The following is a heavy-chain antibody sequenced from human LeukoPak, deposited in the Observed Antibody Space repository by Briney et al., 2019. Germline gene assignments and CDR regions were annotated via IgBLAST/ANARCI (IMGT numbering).Heavy chain of an antibody. J-gene: IGHJ1*01. CDR3: ARRRYYDSTGYLD. D-gene: IGHD3-22*01. CDR2: IYYSGSS. CDR1: GGFISSSSYY. V-gene: IGHV4-39*01. Sequence: WVTLFLTCSVSGGFISSSSYYWGWIRQPPGKGLEWIGDIYYSGSSYYDPSLKSRVAISIDTSKNQFSLRLSPVTAADSATYYCARRRYYDSTGYLDWGQGTLVTVSS.